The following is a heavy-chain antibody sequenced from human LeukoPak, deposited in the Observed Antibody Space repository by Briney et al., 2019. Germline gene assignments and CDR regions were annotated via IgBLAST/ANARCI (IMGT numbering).Heavy chain of an antibody. D-gene: IGHD2-21*01. V-gene: IGHV1-46*01. J-gene: IGHJ2*01. CDR2: INPSDVST. CDR1: GYTFTSYY. Sequence: ASVKVSCKASGYTFTSYYMSWVRQAPGQGLEWMGIINPSDVSTTYAQKFQGRVTMTRDTSTSTVYMALSSLRSEDTAVYYCAREAACGGDCYYDLWGRGTLVTVSS. CDR3: AREAACGGDCYYDL.